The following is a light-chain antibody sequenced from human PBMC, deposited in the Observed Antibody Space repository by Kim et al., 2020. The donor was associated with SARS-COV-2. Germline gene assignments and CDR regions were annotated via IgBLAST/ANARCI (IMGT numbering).Light chain of an antibody. J-gene: IGLJ2*01. CDR2: RDS. Sequence: SYELTQPLSVSVALGQTARITCGGNNIGSKNVHWYQQKPGQAPVLVIYRDSNRPSGIPERFSGSNSGNTATLTISRAQAGDEADYYCQVWDSDVVFGGGTQLTVL. V-gene: IGLV3-9*01. CDR1: NIGSKN. CDR3: QVWDSDVV.